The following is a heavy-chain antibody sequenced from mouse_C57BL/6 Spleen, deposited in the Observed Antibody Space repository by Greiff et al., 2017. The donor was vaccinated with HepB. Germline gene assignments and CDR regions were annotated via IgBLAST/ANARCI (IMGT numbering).Heavy chain of an antibody. CDR3: ARSITTAAY. J-gene: IGHJ3*01. CDR2: INPSSGYT. Sequence: VQVVESGAELARPGASVKMSCKASGYTFTSYTMHWVKQRPGQGLEWIGYINPSSGYTKYNQKFKDKATLTADKSSSTAYMQLSSLTSEDSAVYYCARSITTAAYWGQGTLVTVSA. V-gene: IGHV1-4*01. CDR1: GYTFTSYT. D-gene: IGHD1-2*01.